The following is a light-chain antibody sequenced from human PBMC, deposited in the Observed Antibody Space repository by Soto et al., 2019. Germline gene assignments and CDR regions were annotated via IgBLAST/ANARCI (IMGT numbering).Light chain of an antibody. J-gene: IGLJ2*01. CDR1: SSDVGAYHF. Sequence: QSALTQPASVSGSPGQSITISCTGTSSDVGAYHFVSWYQQHPGKAPTLMIYDVTNRPSGVSSRFSGSKSGNTASLAISGLQSEDEADYYCSSYTTSNTLVFGGGTKVTVL. V-gene: IGLV2-14*03. CDR3: SSYTTSNTLV. CDR2: DVT.